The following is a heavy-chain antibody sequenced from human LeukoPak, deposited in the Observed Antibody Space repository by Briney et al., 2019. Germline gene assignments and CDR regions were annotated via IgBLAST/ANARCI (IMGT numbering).Heavy chain of an antibody. J-gene: IGHJ4*02. D-gene: IGHD3-10*01. V-gene: IGHV3-53*01. CDR1: GGSISDYY. CDR2: LYSGGDT. CDR3: ARASALGDFDY. Sequence: ETLSLTCTVSGGSISDYYWSWVRQAPGKGLEWVSVLYSGGDTYYADSVKGRFTISRDNSKNTLYLQMDSLRAEDTAVYYCARASALGDFDYWGQGTLVTVSS.